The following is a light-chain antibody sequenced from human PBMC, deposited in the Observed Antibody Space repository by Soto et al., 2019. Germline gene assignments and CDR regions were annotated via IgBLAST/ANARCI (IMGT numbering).Light chain of an antibody. CDR2: DAS. CDR1: QNINDR. Sequence: DIQVTQYPSSLSASVGDRVTITCRASQNINDRLAWYQLKPGKAPRLLFHDASTLTSGVPSRFSGSGSGTEFTLTICCLQPDDLAPYYCEQYAFESPPFGQATKV. J-gene: IGKJ1*01. CDR3: EQYAFESPP. V-gene: IGKV1-5*01.